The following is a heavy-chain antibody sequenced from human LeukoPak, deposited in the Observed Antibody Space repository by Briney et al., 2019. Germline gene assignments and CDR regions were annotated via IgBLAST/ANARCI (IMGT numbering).Heavy chain of an antibody. CDR2: IRYDASNK. D-gene: IGHD1-7*01. CDR3: ARDRDSTGTGDY. J-gene: IGHJ4*02. CDR1: GFTFSSYG. Sequence: GGSLRLSCAASGFTFSSYGMHWVRQAPGKGLEWVAFIRYDASNKYYADSVKGRFTISRDNSKNTLYLQMNSLRVEDTAVYYCARDRDSTGTGDYWGQGTLVTVSS. V-gene: IGHV3-30*02.